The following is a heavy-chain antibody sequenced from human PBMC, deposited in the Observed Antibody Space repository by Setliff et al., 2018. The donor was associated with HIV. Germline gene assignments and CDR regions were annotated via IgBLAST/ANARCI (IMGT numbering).Heavy chain of an antibody. J-gene: IGHJ4*02. CDR2: IYSDGSST. CDR1: GFTFSNFA. Sequence: GGSLRLSCAASGFTFSNFAMSWVRQAPGKGLEWVSVIYSDGSSTYYADFVKGRFTISRDNFKNTLYLQMNSLRAEDTAVYYCAKDSIEASATGYYFDYWGRGTLVTVSS. D-gene: IGHD6-6*01. CDR3: AKDSIEASATGYYFDY. V-gene: IGHV3-23*03.